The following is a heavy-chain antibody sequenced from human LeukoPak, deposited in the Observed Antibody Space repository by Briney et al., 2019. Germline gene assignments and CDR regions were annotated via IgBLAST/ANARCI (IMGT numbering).Heavy chain of an antibody. CDR1: GYTFTHYY. CDR2: INPSGGNT. Sequence: ASVTVSCKASGYTFTHYYIHWVRQAPGQGLEWMGIINPSGGNTDYAQKFQGRVTMTRDTSTSTVHMELSSLRSEDTAVYYCARPLAPVMVNAFDIWGQGTMVTVSS. CDR3: ARPLAPVMVNAFDI. J-gene: IGHJ3*02. V-gene: IGHV1-46*01. D-gene: IGHD2-21*01.